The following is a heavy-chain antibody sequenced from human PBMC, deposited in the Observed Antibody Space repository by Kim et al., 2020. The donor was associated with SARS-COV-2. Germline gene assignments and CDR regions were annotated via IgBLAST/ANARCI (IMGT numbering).Heavy chain of an antibody. Sequence: LKSRVTISVDTSKNQFSLKLSSVTAADTAVYYCARGYYYDSSGYYVFDYWGQGTLVTVSS. D-gene: IGHD3-22*01. J-gene: IGHJ4*02. CDR3: ARGYYYDSSGYYVFDY. V-gene: IGHV4-59*09.